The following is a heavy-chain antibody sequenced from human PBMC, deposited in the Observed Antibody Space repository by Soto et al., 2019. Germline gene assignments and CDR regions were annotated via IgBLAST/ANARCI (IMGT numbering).Heavy chain of an antibody. CDR2: IYYSGST. Sequence: SETLSLTCTVSGGSISSYYWSWIRQPPGKGLEWIGYIYYSGSTNYNPSLRSRVTISVDTSKNQFSLKLSSVTAADTAVYYCARVGATYYYDSSGYQITHGWLDYWGQGTLVTVSS. J-gene: IGHJ4*02. CDR3: ARVGATYYYDSSGYQITHGWLDY. CDR1: GGSISSYY. V-gene: IGHV4-59*01. D-gene: IGHD3-22*01.